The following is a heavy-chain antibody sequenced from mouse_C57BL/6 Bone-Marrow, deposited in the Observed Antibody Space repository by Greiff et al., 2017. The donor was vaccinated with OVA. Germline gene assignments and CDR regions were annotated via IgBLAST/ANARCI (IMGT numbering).Heavy chain of an antibody. CDR2: IDPETGGT. Sequence: VQLQQSGAELVRPGASVTLSCKASGYTFTDYEMHWVKQTPVHGLEWIGAIDPETGGTAYNQKFKGKAILTADKSSSTAYMELRSLTSEDSAVYYCTRWESYGNYGAYWGQGTLVTVSA. CDR3: TRWESYGNYGAY. J-gene: IGHJ3*01. D-gene: IGHD2-10*02. V-gene: IGHV1-15*01. CDR1: GYTFTDYE.